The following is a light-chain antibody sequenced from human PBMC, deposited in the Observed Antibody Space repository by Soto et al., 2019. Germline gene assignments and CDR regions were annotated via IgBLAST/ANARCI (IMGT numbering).Light chain of an antibody. V-gene: IGKV3-15*01. J-gene: IGKJ1*01. CDR1: QSVGSN. Sequence: DIVMTQSPATLSVSPGERATLSCRASQSVGSNLAWYHQRPGQAPRLLIYVASIRAPGLPATFSGSGSMTQFTLTISSLQSEDFGVYYCQQYNNWPRTFGQGTKVEIK. CDR3: QQYNNWPRT. CDR2: VAS.